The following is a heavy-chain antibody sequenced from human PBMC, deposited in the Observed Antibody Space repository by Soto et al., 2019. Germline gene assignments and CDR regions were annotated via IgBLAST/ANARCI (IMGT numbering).Heavy chain of an antibody. Sequence: QITLKESGPTLVKPTQTLTLTCTFSGFSLSTSGVGVGWIRQPPGKALEWLALIYWDDDKRYSPSLKSRLTITKDTSQNQVVLSRTNMDPVDTATYYCAHRRKWLVHGNNWFDPWGQGTLVTVSS. CDR2: IYWDDDK. CDR3: AHRRKWLVHGNNWFDP. J-gene: IGHJ5*02. D-gene: IGHD6-19*01. V-gene: IGHV2-5*02. CDR1: GFSLSTSGVG.